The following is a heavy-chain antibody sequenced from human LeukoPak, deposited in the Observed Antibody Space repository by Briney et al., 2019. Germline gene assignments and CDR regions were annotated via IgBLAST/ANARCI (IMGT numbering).Heavy chain of an antibody. J-gene: IGHJ2*01. CDR2: TFAGYSYT. CDR1: GYNFTPYW. Sequence: GESLKISCQSSGYNFTPYWIVWVRQMPGKGLEWMGITFAGYSYTIYSPSFQGQVTISVDKSISTAYLQWSSLKASDSGIYYCARLGQKMRYYYLDIWGRGTLVTVSS. V-gene: IGHV5-51*01. CDR3: ARLGQKMRYYYLDI. D-gene: IGHD5-24*01.